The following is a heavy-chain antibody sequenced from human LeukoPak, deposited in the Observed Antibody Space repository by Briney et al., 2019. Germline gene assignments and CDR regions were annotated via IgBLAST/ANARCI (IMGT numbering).Heavy chain of an antibody. CDR3: ATHENWNYDCYFDY. D-gene: IGHD1-7*01. J-gene: IGHJ4*02. CDR2: IKQDGSEK. V-gene: IGHV3-7*01. CDR1: GFTFSSYW. Sequence: PGGSLRLSCAASGFTFSSYWMSWVRQAPGKGLEWVANIKQDGSEKYYVDSVKGRFTISRDNAKNSLYLQMNSLRAEDTAVYYCATHENWNYDCYFDYWGQGTLVTVSS.